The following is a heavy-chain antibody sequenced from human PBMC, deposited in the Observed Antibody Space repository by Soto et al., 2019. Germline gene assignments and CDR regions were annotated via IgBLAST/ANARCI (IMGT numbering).Heavy chain of an antibody. Sequence: EVQLLESGGGLVQPGGSLRLSCAASGFTLSSYAMSWVRQAPGKGLEWVSAISGSGGSTYYADSVKGRFTISRDNSKNTLYLQMNSLRAEDTAVYYCAKDREGLRGYSYGLKEWDYWGQGTLVTVSS. CDR2: ISGSGGST. CDR1: GFTLSSYA. V-gene: IGHV3-23*01. CDR3: AKDREGLRGYSYGLKEWDY. D-gene: IGHD5-18*01. J-gene: IGHJ4*02.